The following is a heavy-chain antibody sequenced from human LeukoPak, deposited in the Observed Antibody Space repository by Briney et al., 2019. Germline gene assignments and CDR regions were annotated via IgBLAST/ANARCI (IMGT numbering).Heavy chain of an antibody. V-gene: IGHV1-46*01. CDR1: GYTFTSYY. CDR3: ARAEENDAFDI. J-gene: IGHJ3*02. Sequence: AAVTVSCKASGYTFTSYYMHWVRQAPGQGLEWMGIINPSGGSTSYAQKFQGRVTMTRHTSTSTVYMELSSLRSEDTAVYYCARAEENDAFDIWGEGTMVTVSS. CDR2: INPSGGST.